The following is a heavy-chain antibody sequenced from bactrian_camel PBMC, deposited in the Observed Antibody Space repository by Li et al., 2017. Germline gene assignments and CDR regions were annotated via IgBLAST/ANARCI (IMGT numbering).Heavy chain of an antibody. CDR3: AAVSCPRGVVVAAADQYEH. CDR1: GHSRGSNC. D-gene: IGHD7*01. CDR2: IRRSGGET. Sequence: DVQLVESGGDSVQPGGSLRLTCVVSGHSRGSNCVGWFRLPPGRAPAEREGIAAIRRSGGETWYAGSVKGRFTISQDKAKSIVYLQMNSLQPEDTGVYSCAAVSCPRGVVVAAADQYEHWGQGTQVTVS. J-gene: IGHJ4*01. V-gene: IGHV3S47*01.